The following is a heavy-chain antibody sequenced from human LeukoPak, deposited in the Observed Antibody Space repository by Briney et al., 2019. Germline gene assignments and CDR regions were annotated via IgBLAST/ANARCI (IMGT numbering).Heavy chain of an antibody. D-gene: IGHD6-6*01. J-gene: IGHJ4*02. Sequence: ASVKVSCKASGYTFTGYYMHWVRQAPGQGLEWMGIINPSGGSTSYAQKFQGRVTMTRDTSTSTVYMELSSLRSEDTAVYYCARATGDFEYSSSDGYWGQGTLVTVSS. V-gene: IGHV1-46*01. CDR1: GYTFTGYY. CDR3: ARATGDFEYSSSDGY. CDR2: INPSGGST.